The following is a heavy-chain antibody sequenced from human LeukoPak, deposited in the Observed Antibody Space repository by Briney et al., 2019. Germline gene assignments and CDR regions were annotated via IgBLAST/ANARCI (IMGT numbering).Heavy chain of an antibody. CDR3: ATSPYYDILTGYYFDAFDI. V-gene: IGHV3-48*04. CDR1: GITFKNYN. J-gene: IGHJ3*02. CDR2: ISSSSSTI. Sequence: GGSLRLSCAASGITFKNYNMNWVRQAPGKGLEWVSYISSSSSTIYYADSVKGRFTISRDNAKNSLYLQMNSLRAEDTAVYYCATSPYYDILTGYYFDAFDIWGQGTMVTVSS. D-gene: IGHD3-9*01.